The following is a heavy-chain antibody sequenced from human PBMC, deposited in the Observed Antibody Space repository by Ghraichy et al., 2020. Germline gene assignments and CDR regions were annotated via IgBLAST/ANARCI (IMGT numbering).Heavy chain of an antibody. D-gene: IGHD5-12*01. J-gene: IGHJ4*02. V-gene: IGHV3-33*01. CDR2: IWYDGSNK. Sequence: LSLTCAASGFTFSSYGMHWVRQAPGKGLEWVAVIWYDGSNKYYADSVKGRFTISRDNSKNTLYLQMNSLRAEDTAVYYCARGRDSGTLYFDYWGQGTLVTVSS. CDR3: ARGRDSGTLYFDY. CDR1: GFTFSSYG.